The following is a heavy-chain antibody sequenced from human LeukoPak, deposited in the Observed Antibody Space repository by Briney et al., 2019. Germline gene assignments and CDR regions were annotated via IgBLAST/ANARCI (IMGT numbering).Heavy chain of an antibody. Sequence: QPGGSLRLSCVASGFTISNYWMHWVRQAPGKGLVWVSRINSDGRITTYADSVKGRFTISRDNAKNTMYLQMKSLRDEDTAVYYCATLLPGVWGQGTLVTVSS. CDR1: GFTISNYW. CDR3: ATLLPGV. CDR2: INSDGRIT. V-gene: IGHV3-74*01. J-gene: IGHJ4*02. D-gene: IGHD1-26*01.